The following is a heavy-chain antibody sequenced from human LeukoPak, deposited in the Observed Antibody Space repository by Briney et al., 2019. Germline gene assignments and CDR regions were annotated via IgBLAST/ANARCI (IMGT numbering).Heavy chain of an antibody. J-gene: IGHJ4*02. CDR2: ISAYNGNT. CDR1: GYTFTSYG. D-gene: IGHD3-10*01. Sequence: ASVKVSCKASGYTFTSYGISWVRQAPGQGLEWMGWISAYNGNTNYAQKLQGRVTMTTDTSTSTDYMELSSLRSEDTAVYYCARDSGERGSGSYLIAYWGQGTLVTVSS. V-gene: IGHV1-18*01. CDR3: ARDSGERGSGSYLIAY.